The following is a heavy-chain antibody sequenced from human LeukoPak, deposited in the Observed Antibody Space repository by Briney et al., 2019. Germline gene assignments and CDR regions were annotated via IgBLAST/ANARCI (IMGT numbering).Heavy chain of an antibody. V-gene: IGHV4-59*01. Sequence: SETLSLTCTVSGGSISSYYWSWTRQPPRKGLEWIGYIYYSGSTNYNPSLKSRVTISVDTSKNQFSLKLSSVTAADTAVYYCASGWLFFDYWGQGTLVTVSS. CDR1: GGSISSYY. J-gene: IGHJ4*02. D-gene: IGHD5-12*01. CDR3: ASGWLFFDY. CDR2: IYYSGST.